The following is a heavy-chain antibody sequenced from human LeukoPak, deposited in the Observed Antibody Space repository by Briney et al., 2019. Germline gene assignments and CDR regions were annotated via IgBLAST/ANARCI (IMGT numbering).Heavy chain of an antibody. CDR2: VDGGGGGT. CDR1: GFTLSSYA. J-gene: IGHJ4*02. Sequence: PGGSLRLSCAASGFTLSSYAMTWVRQAPGRGLEWVSSVDGGGGGTYYADSVKGRFTISRDNSKDTLYLQMNGLRDEDTAVYFCAKQSAGSAAWYSLHYDFWGQGTLVTVSS. V-gene: IGHV3-23*01. CDR3: AKQSAGSAAWYSLHYDF. D-gene: IGHD6-13*01.